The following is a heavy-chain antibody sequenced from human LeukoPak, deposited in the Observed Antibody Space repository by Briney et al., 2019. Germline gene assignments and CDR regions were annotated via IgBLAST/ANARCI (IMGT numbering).Heavy chain of an antibody. CDR1: GGSISSHY. CDR2: IYYSGST. V-gene: IGHV4-59*11. Sequence: PSETLPHTCTVSGGSISSHYWSWIRQPPGKGLEWIGYIYYSGSTNYNPSLKSRVTISVDTSKNQFSLKLSSVTAADTAVYYCATLMVVTARGGDYWGQGTLVTVSS. J-gene: IGHJ4*02. CDR3: ATLMVVTARGGDY. D-gene: IGHD2-21*02.